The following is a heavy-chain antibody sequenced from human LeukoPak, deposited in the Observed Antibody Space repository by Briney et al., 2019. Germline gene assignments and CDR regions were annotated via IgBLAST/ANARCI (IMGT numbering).Heavy chain of an antibody. V-gene: IGHV3-7*01. CDR1: GFTFSSYW. D-gene: IGHD3-22*01. J-gene: IGHJ3*01. CDR2: IKEDGSEE. Sequence: GGTLRLSCAASGFTFSSYWMTWVRQAPGKGLECVANIKEDGSEEYYVDSVKGRFSISRDNAKNSLHLQMNSLRAEDTAVYYCARDWLAGNPYHAFDLWGKGTMVTVSS. CDR3: ARDWLAGNPYHAFDL.